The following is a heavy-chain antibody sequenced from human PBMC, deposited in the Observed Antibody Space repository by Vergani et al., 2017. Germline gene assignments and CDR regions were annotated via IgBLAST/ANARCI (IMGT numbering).Heavy chain of an antibody. CDR1: GGSISSGGYY. J-gene: IGHJ6*02. CDR2: IYYSGST. V-gene: IGHV4-31*03. D-gene: IGHD3-3*01. Sequence: QVQLQESGPGLVKPSQTLSLTCTVSGGSISSGGYYWSWIRQHPGKGLEWIGYIYYSGSTYYNPSLKSRVTISLDTSKNQFSLTLSSVTASDTAVYYCASTPTIFGVDAKEYYYGMDVWGQGTTVTVSS. CDR3: ASTPTIFGVDAKEYYYGMDV.